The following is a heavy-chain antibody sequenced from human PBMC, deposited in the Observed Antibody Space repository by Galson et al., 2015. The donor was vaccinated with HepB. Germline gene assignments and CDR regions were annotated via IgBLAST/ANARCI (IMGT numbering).Heavy chain of an antibody. CDR2: ISYDGTTE. V-gene: IGHV3-30*18. CDR1: GFTFSSYA. CDR3: AKVNARRCSGGTCFPYYFDY. D-gene: IGHD2-15*01. J-gene: IGHJ4*02. Sequence: SLRLSCAASGFTFSSYAMHWVRQAPGKGLEWVAFISYDGTTEAYADSVRGRFTISGDNSKNTLFLQMNSLRAEDTAVYYCAKVNARRCSGGTCFPYYFDYWGQGTLVTVSS.